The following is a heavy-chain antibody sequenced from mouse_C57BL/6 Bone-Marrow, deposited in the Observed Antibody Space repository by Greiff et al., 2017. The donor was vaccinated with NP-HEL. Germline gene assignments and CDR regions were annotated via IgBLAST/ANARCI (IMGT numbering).Heavy chain of an antibody. CDR2: IAPSDSYT. V-gene: IGHV1-59*01. J-gene: IGHJ4*01. CDR1: GYTFTSYW. Sequence: VQLQQPGAELVRPGTSVKLSCKASGYTFTSYWMHWVKQRPGQGLEWIGVIAPSDSYTNYNQKFKGKATLTVDTSSSTAYMQLSSLTSEDSAVYYCAREGLFITTVVATDYAMDYWGQGTSVTVSS. D-gene: IGHD1-1*01. CDR3: AREGLFITTVVATDYAMDY.